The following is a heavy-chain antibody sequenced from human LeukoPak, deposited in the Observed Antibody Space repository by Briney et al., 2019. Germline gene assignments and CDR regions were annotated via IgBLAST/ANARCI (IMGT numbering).Heavy chain of an antibody. D-gene: IGHD1-14*01. CDR1: GFTFSTYA. CDR3: SKGGICEGTLWHDY. CDR2: VSCSGGST. J-gene: IGHJ4*02. V-gene: IGHV3-23*01. Sequence: AGGSLRLSCSASGFTFSTYAMSWVRQAPGKGLEWVSAVSCSGGSTYYADSVKGRFTISRDNSRNTVYLQMNSLRGEDTAVYYCSKGGICEGTLWHDYWGQGTLVPVSS.